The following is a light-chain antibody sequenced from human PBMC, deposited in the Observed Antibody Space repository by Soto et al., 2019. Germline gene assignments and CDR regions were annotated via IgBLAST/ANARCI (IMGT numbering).Light chain of an antibody. V-gene: IGLV2-11*01. CDR2: DVS. Sequence: QSALTQPRSVSGSPGQSVTISCTGTSSDVGGYNYVSWYQQHPGKAPKLMIYDVSERPSGVPDRFSGSKSGNTASLTISGLQAEDEDYYYCCSYAGSYTPFGGGTKLTVL. CDR1: SSDVGGYNY. CDR3: CSYAGSYTP. J-gene: IGLJ2*01.